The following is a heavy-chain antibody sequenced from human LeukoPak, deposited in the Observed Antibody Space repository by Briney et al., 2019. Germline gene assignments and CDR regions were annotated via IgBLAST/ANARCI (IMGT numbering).Heavy chain of an antibody. J-gene: IGHJ4*02. V-gene: IGHV4-31*03. CDR2: IYYDGST. Sequence: SETLSLTCTVSGGSISSRGCYLSWIRQHPGKGLEWIGYIYYDGSTYYNPSLKSRITISVDTSKNHFSLRLSSVTAADTAVYYCARGKNDYSNRYYFDYWGQGTQVTISS. D-gene: IGHD4-11*01. CDR1: GGSISSRGCY. CDR3: ARGKNDYSNRYYFDY.